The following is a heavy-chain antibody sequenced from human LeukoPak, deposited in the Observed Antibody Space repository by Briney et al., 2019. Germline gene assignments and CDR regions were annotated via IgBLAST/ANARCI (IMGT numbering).Heavy chain of an antibody. V-gene: IGHV1-2*06. CDR3: ARVSIAVAGTRIDY. J-gene: IGHJ4*02. D-gene: IGHD6-19*01. Sequence: ASVKVSCKASGYTFTGYNMHWVRQAPGQGLEWMGRINPNSGGTNYAQKFQGRVTMTRDTSISTAYMELSRLRSDDTAVYYCARVSIAVAGTRIDYWGQGALVTVSP. CDR2: INPNSGGT. CDR1: GYTFTGYN.